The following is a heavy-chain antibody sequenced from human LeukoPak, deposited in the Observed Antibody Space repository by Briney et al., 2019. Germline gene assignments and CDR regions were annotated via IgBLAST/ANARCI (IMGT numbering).Heavy chain of an antibody. D-gene: IGHD6-19*01. V-gene: IGHV3-48*03. Sequence: PGGSLRLSCAASGFTFSSYEMNWVRQAPGKGLEWVSYISSSGSTIYYADSVKGRFTISRDNAKNSVYLQMNSLRAEDTAVYYCARGYSSGFYQVAEYFQQWGQGTLVTVSS. CDR3: ARGYSSGFYQVAEYFQQ. J-gene: IGHJ1*01. CDR1: GFTFSSYE. CDR2: ISSSGSTI.